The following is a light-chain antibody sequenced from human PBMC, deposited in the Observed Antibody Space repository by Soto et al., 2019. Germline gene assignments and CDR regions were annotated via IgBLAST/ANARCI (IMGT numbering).Light chain of an antibody. V-gene: IGKV4-1*01. CDR3: QQYESTPRT. CDR1: QSVLYSSNNKNY. J-gene: IGKJ2*01. Sequence: DIVMTQSPDSLALSLGERATINCKSSQSVLYSSNNKNYLAWYQQRPGQPPKLLIYWAPTRESGGPDRFSGSGSGTDFALTITGLHAEDVAVYYCQQYESTPRTFGQGTKLEIK. CDR2: WAP.